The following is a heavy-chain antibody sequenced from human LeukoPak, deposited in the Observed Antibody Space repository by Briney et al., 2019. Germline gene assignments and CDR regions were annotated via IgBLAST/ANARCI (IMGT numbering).Heavy chain of an antibody. CDR1: GGSITSANYY. Sequence: SATLSLTCTVSGGSITSANYYWACIRQPSGKGLEWIGSIYYTGDTDYTPSLKSRITISVDTSKNQFSLNLSSVTAADTAVYYCARVSDGRAFDYWGQGTLVTVSS. V-gene: IGHV4-39*07. CDR2: IYYTGDT. CDR3: ARVSDGRAFDY. D-gene: IGHD1-26*01. J-gene: IGHJ4*02.